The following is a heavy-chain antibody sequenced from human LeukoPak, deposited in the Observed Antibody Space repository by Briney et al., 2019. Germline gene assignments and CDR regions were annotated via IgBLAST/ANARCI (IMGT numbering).Heavy chain of an antibody. J-gene: IGHJ5*02. CDR2: ISSSSSYI. CDR1: GFTFSSYS. Sequence: GGSLRLSCAASGFTFSSYSMNWVRQAPGKGLEWVSSISSSSSYIYYADSVKGRFTISRDNAKNSLYLQMNSLRAEDTAVYYCARDPDMSSYGLVSWFDPWGQGTLITVSS. CDR3: ARDPDMSSYGLVSWFDP. V-gene: IGHV3-21*01. D-gene: IGHD5-18*01.